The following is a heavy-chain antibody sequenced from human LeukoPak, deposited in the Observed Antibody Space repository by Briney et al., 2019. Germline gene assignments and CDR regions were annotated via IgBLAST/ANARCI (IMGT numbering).Heavy chain of an antibody. CDR3: ASFGISWRSSY. CDR1: GFSFSSHW. J-gene: IGHJ4*02. D-gene: IGHD2-21*01. V-gene: IGHV3-74*01. Sequence: GGSLRLSCAASGFSFSSHWVHWVRQAPGKGLVWVSRISDDGSYTSNVDTVKGRFTISRDNVNNMLYLHMNSLRAEDTAVYYCASFGISWRSSYWGQGTLVTVSS. CDR2: ISDDGSYT.